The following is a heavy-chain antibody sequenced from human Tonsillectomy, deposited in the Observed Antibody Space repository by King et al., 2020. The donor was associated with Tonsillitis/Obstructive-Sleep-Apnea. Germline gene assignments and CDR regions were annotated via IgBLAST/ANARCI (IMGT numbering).Heavy chain of an antibody. D-gene: IGHD2-2*01. CDR1: GFTFSSYA. J-gene: IGHJ4*02. CDR2: ISGSGDSK. CDR3: ATNAGYCSSTSCPDY. V-gene: IGHV3-23*04. Sequence: VQLVESGGGLVQPGGSLRLSCAASGFTFSSYAMNWVRQAPGKGLEWVSGISGSGDSKYYADSVKGRFTISRDNSKNTLYLQMNSLRAEDTAVYYCATNAGYCSSTSCPDYWGQGTLVTVSS.